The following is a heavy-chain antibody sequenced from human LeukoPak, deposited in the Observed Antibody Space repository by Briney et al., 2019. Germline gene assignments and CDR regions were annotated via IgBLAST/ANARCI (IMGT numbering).Heavy chain of an antibody. J-gene: IGHJ6*03. CDR2: INPNSGGT. Sequence: ASVKVSCKTSGYTFTDYYMHWVRQAPGQGLECMGWINPNSGGTNYAQKFQGRVTMTRDTSISTAYMELSRLRSDDTAVYYCARGCQYQLLIFLYYYMDVWGKGTTVTISS. V-gene: IGHV1-2*02. CDR3: ARGCQYQLLIFLYYYMDV. D-gene: IGHD2-2*01. CDR1: GYTFTDYY.